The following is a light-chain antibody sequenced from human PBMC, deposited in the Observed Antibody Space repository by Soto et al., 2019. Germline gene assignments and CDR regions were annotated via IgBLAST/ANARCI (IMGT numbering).Light chain of an antibody. Sequence: QSVLTQPPSASGTPGQRVTISCSGSSSNIGSNYVYWYQQLPGTAPKLLIYRNNQRPSGVPDRFSGSKSGTSASLAISGLRSEDEVDYYCAAWDDSLSFWVFGGGTKLTVL. V-gene: IGLV1-47*01. CDR3: AAWDDSLSFWV. J-gene: IGLJ3*02. CDR1: SSNIGSNY. CDR2: RNN.